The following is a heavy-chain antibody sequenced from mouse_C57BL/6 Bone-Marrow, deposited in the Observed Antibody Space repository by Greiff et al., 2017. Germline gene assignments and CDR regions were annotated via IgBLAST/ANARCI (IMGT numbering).Heavy chain of an antibody. J-gene: IGHJ2*01. V-gene: IGHV5-9-1*02. Sequence: EVKLVESGEGLVKPGGSLKLSCAASGFTFSSYAMSWVRQTPEKRLEWVAYISSGGDYIYYADTVKGRFTISRDNARNTLYLQMSRLKSEDTAMYYCTRDGSHFDYWGQGTTLTVSS. CDR1: GFTFSSYA. D-gene: IGHD2-3*01. CDR3: TRDGSHFDY. CDR2: ISSGGDYI.